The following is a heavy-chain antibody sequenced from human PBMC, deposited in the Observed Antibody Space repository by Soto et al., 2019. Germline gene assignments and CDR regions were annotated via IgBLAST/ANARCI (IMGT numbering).Heavy chain of an antibody. J-gene: IGHJ3*02. Sequence: SVKVSCKASGGTFSSYAISWVRQAPGQGLEWMGGIIPIFGTANYAQKFQGRVTITADESTSTAYMELSSLRSEDTAVYYCARVEITMVRGAVTGRAFDIWGQGTMVTVSS. D-gene: IGHD3-10*01. CDR3: ARVEITMVRGAVTGRAFDI. V-gene: IGHV1-69*13. CDR1: GGTFSSYA. CDR2: IIPIFGTA.